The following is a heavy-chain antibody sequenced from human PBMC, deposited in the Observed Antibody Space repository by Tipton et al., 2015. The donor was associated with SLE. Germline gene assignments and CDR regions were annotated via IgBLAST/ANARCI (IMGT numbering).Heavy chain of an antibody. CDR2: FYTDGST. Sequence: TLSLTCTVSGGSIGNNYWNWIRQSTGKGLEWIGRFYTDGSTRHKPSLESRLSPSFESRVTMSVDPSKNQFSLTLMSVTAADTAVYFCARRSPSGSFYYWGQGTLVTVSS. CDR1: GGSIGNNY. J-gene: IGHJ4*02. CDR3: ARRSPSGSFYY. D-gene: IGHD1-26*01. V-gene: IGHV4-4*07.